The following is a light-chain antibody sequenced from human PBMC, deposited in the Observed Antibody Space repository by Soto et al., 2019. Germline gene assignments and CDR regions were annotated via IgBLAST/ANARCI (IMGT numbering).Light chain of an antibody. CDR2: GAS. J-gene: IGKJ1*01. CDR3: QQYNKWLDWT. V-gene: IGKV3-15*01. Sequence: EIVMTQSPATLSVSPGERATLSCRARQSVSSNLAWYQQKPGQAPRLLIYGASPRATGIPARFSGSASGTEFTLTISSLQSEDFAVYYCQQYNKWLDWTFGEANKVEIK. CDR1: QSVSSN.